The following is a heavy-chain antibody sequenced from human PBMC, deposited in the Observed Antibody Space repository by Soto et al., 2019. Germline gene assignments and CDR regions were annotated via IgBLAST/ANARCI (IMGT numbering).Heavy chain of an antibody. CDR1: GFIVSDNY. V-gene: IGHV3-53*01. CDR2: IYWGGST. J-gene: IGHJ4*02. CDR3: ARGGTDQYGSGSYYKGLYFDY. Sequence: GGSLRLSCAASGFIVSDNYMNWVRQAPGKGLEWVSAIYWGGSTYYADSVKGRFTISRDNSKNTLYLQMNSLRAEDTAVYYCARGGTDQYGSGSYYKGLYFDYWGQGTLVTVSS. D-gene: IGHD3-10*01.